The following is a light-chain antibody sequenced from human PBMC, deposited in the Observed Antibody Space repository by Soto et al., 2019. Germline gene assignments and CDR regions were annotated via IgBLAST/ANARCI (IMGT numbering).Light chain of an antibody. Sequence: QSALTQSASVSGSPGQSITISCTGSSSDIGGHNYVSWYQQHPGKAPKLLISEVSSRPSEVSNRFSGSKSGNTASLTISGLQTEDEANYYCSSYSSSHTLVIFGGGTKLTVL. CDR3: SSYSSSHTLVI. V-gene: IGLV2-14*01. CDR2: EVS. J-gene: IGLJ2*01. CDR1: SSDIGGHNY.